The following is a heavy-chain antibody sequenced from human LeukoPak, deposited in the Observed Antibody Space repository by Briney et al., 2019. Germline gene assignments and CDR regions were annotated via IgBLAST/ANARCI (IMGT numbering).Heavy chain of an antibody. D-gene: IGHD1-26*01. Sequence: GGSLRLSCAASGFTFSSYGMHWVRQAPGKGLEWVAVIWYDGSNKYYADSVKGRFTISRDNSKNTLYLQMNSLRAEDTAVYYCASEAYSGSFAFDYWGQGTLVTVSS. V-gene: IGHV3-33*01. CDR2: IWYDGSNK. J-gene: IGHJ4*02. CDR3: ASEAYSGSFAFDY. CDR1: GFTFSSYG.